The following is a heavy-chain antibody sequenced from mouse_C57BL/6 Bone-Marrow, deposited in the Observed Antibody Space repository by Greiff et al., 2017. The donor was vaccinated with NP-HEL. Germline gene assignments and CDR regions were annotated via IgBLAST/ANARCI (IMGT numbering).Heavy chain of an antibody. V-gene: IGHV5-6*01. D-gene: IGHD1-1*01. CDR2: ISSGGSYT. J-gene: IGHJ4*01. Sequence: EVKLMESGGDLVKPGGSLKLSCAASGFTFSSYGMSWVRQTPDKRLEWVATISSGGSYTYYPDSVKGRFTISRDNAKNTLYLQMSSLKSEDTAMYYCARQEVTTVVECYAMDYWGQGTSVTVSS. CDR3: ARQEVTTVVECYAMDY. CDR1: GFTFSSYG.